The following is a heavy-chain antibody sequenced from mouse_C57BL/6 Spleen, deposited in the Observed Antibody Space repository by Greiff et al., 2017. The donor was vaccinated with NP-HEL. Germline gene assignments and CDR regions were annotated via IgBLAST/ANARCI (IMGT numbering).Heavy chain of an antibody. D-gene: IGHD1-1*01. CDR1: GYTFTDYE. CDR3: TRGITTVVVGDD. V-gene: IGHV1-15*01. Sequence: VQLQQSGAELVRPGASVTLSCKASGYTFTDYEMHWVKQTPVHGLEWIGAIDPETGGTAYNQKFKGKAILTADKSSSTAYMELRSLTSEDSAVYYCTRGITTVVVGDDWGQGTTLTVSS. CDR2: IDPETGGT. J-gene: IGHJ2*01.